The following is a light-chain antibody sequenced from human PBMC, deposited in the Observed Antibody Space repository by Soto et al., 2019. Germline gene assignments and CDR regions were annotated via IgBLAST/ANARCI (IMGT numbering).Light chain of an antibody. Sequence: EIVMTQSPATLSVSPGERATLSCRASQSVSSNLAWYQQKPGQAPTLLIYGASARATGIPARFSGSGSGTEFTLNISSLQSEDCAVYYCQHYNNWPFTFGQGTKLEI. CDR2: GAS. CDR3: QHYNNWPFT. V-gene: IGKV3-15*01. CDR1: QSVSSN. J-gene: IGKJ2*01.